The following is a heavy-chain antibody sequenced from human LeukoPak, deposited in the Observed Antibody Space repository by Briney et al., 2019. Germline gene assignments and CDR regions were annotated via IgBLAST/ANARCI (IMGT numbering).Heavy chain of an antibody. V-gene: IGHV1-18*01. D-gene: IGHD6-19*01. J-gene: IGHJ4*02. CDR3: ARDQLAVAGTCYFDY. CDR2: ISAYNGNT. CDR1: GYTFTSYG. Sequence: ASVKVSCKASGYTFTSYGISWVRQAPGQGLEWMGWISAYNGNTNYAQKLRGRVTMTTDTSTSTAYMELRSLRSDDTAVYYCARDQLAVAGTCYFDYWGQGTLVTVSS.